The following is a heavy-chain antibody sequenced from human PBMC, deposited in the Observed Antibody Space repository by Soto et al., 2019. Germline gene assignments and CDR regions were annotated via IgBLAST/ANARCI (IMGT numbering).Heavy chain of an antibody. D-gene: IGHD6-13*01. CDR3: AKGPAATVNRLRFAP. J-gene: IGHJ5*02. CDR2: ISGSDGTT. CDR1: GFTFSNYA. V-gene: IGHV3-23*01. Sequence: PGGSLRLSCAASGFTFSNYAMSWVRQAPGKGLEWVSTISGSDGTTYYADSVKGRFTISRDSSKNTLYLQMNSLRAEDTAVYYCAKGPAATVNRLRFAPWGQGTLVTVAS.